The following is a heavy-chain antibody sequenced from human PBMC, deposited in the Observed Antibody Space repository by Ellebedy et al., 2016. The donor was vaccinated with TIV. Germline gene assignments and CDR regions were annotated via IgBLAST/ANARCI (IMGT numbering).Heavy chain of an antibody. Sequence: GGSLRLXXAASGSTFSSYWMHWVRQAPGKGLEWVANINEDGTDKNYVDSVKDRFTISRDNAKNSLYLQMNSLRAEDTAVYYCVSFGSGYWGQGTLVTVSS. J-gene: IGHJ4*02. CDR3: VSFGSGY. CDR2: INEDGTDK. V-gene: IGHV3-7*01. D-gene: IGHD1-26*01. CDR1: GSTFSSYW.